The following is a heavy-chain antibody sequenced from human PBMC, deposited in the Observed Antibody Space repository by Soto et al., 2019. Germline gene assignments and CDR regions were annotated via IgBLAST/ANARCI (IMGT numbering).Heavy chain of an antibody. CDR1: GYTFTSYD. D-gene: IGHD2-2*01. CDR3: VSKSVDLYYYYYMDV. CDR2: MNPNSGNT. V-gene: IGHV1-8*01. Sequence: QVQLVQSGAEVKKPGASVKVSCKASGYTFTSYDINWVRQATGQGLEWMGWMNPNSGNTGYAQKFQGRVTMTRNTSISTAYMELSSLRSEDTAVYYCVSKSVDLYYYYYMDVWGKGTTVTVSS. J-gene: IGHJ6*03.